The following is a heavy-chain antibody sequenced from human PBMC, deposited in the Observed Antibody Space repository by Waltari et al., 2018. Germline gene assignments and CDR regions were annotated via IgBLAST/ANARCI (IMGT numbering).Heavy chain of an antibody. CDR2: INHSGST. D-gene: IGHD3-22*01. CDR3: ARGRRYYYDSSGYYHYYYYYMDV. J-gene: IGHJ6*03. CDR1: GGSFSGYY. V-gene: IGHV4-34*01. Sequence: QVQLQQWGAGLLKPSETLSLTCAVYGGSFSGYYWSWIRHPPGKGLEWIGEINHSGSTNYNPSLKSRVTISVDTSKNQFSLKLSSVTAADTAVYYCARGRRYYYDSSGYYHYYYYYMDVWGKGTTVTVSS.